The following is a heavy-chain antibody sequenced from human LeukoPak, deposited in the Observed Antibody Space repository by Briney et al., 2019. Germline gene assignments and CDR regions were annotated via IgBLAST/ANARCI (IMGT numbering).Heavy chain of an antibody. D-gene: IGHD4-17*01. J-gene: IGHJ3*02. CDR1: GGSIRSYY. CDR2: ISYSGST. V-gene: IGHV4-59*01. CDR3: ARDLKGNYGDYLDAFDI. Sequence: SETLSLTCTVSGGSIRSYYWSWIRQPPGKGLEWIGYISYSGSTNCNPSLKSRVTISIDTSKNQFSLKLSSVTAADTAVYYCARDLKGNYGDYLDAFDIWGQGTMVTVSS.